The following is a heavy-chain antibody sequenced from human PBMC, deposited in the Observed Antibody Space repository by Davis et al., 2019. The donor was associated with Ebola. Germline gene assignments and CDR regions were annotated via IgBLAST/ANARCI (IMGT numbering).Heavy chain of an antibody. Sequence: ASVKVSCKASGFILTNYAIHWVRQAPGQRLEWMGWVHGGNGNTKYSQKFQGRVTITRDTSASTAYMELSRLRSDDTAVYYCATFVDTSSDYWGQGTLVTVSS. CDR3: ATFVDTSSDY. CDR1: GFILTNYA. J-gene: IGHJ4*02. CDR2: VHGGNGNT. V-gene: IGHV1-3*01. D-gene: IGHD5-18*01.